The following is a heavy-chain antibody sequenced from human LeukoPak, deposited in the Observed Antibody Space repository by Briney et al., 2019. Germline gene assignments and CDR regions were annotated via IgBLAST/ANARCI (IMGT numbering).Heavy chain of an antibody. D-gene: IGHD6-19*01. V-gene: IGHV1-69*05. CDR3: ATSIAVAGGPYNWFDP. CDR2: IIPIFGTA. CDR1: GGTFSSYA. J-gene: IGHJ5*02. Sequence: GASVRVSCKASGGTFSSYAISWVRQAPGQGLEWMGGIIPIFGTANYAQKFQGRVTITTDESTSTAYMELSSLRSEDTAVYYCATSIAVAGGPYNWFDPWGQGTLVTVSS.